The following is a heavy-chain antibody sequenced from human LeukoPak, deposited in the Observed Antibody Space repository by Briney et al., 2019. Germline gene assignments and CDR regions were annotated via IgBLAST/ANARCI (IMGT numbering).Heavy chain of an antibody. J-gene: IGHJ4*02. D-gene: IGHD3-10*01. CDR3: ARWGQYYYGSGSYYNVFDY. CDR1: GGSISSYY. Sequence: PSETLSLTCTVSGGSISSYYWSWIRQPPGKGLERIGYIYYSGSTNYNPSLKSRVTISVDTSKNRFSLKLSSVTAADTAVYYCARWGQYYYGSGSYYNVFDYWGQGTLVTVSS. CDR2: IYYSGST. V-gene: IGHV4-59*01.